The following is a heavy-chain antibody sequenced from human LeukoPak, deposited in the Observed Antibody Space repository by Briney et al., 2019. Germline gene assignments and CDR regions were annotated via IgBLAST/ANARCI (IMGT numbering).Heavy chain of an antibody. CDR3: ARGGYNDHPFDW. D-gene: IGHD5-12*01. CDR1: GGSFSGYY. CDR2: IHQSGST. J-gene: IGHJ4*02. Sequence: PSETLSLTCAVYGGSFSGYYWSWIRQPPGKGLEWIGEIHQSGSTIYNPSLRSRVTISIDTSKNQFSLTVTSVTAADTAVYYCARGGYNDHPFDWWGKGTLLTVSS. V-gene: IGHV4-34*01.